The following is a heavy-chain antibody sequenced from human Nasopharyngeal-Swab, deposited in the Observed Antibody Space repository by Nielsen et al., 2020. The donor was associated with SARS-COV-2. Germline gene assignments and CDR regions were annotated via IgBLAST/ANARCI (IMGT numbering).Heavy chain of an antibody. CDR2: IKQDGSEK. Sequence: GESLKISCAASGFTFSSYWMSWVRQAPGKGLEWVANIKQDGSEKYYVDSVKGRFTISRDNAKNSLYLQMNSLRAEDTAVYYCAGDYYYYYGTDVWGQGTTVTVSS. J-gene: IGHJ6*02. CDR3: AGDYYYYYGTDV. CDR1: GFTFSSYW. V-gene: IGHV3-7*03.